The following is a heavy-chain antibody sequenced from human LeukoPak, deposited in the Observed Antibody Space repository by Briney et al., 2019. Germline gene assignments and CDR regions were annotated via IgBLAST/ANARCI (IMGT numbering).Heavy chain of an antibody. CDR1: GFTFSSYW. D-gene: IGHD5-12*01. J-gene: IGHJ4*02. CDR3: ARSGYSGYDSY. Sequence: PGGSLRLSCAASGFTFSSYWMSWVRQAPGKGLEWLANIKQDGSEKYYVDSVKGRFTISRDNAKNSLYLQMNSLRAEDTAVYYCARSGYSGYDSYWGQGTLVTVSS. V-gene: IGHV3-7*01. CDR2: IKQDGSEK.